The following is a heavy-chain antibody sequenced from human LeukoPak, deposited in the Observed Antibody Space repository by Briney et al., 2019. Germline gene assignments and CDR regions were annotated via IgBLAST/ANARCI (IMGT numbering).Heavy chain of an antibody. CDR2: ISGSGDST. CDR1: GFTFSSYA. V-gene: IGHV3-23*01. Sequence: SGGSLRLSCAASGFTFSSYAMSWVRQAPEKRLEWVSGISGSGDSTYYADSVKGRFTISRDNSKNTLYLQTNSLRAEDTAVYYCAKAYVRLTPLDYWGQGTLVTVSS. CDR3: AKAYVRLTPLDY. D-gene: IGHD3-10*02. J-gene: IGHJ4*02.